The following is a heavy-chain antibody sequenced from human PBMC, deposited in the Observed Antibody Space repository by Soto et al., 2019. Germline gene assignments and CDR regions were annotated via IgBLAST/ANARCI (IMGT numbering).Heavy chain of an antibody. CDR1: GGSISSGGYY. CDR3: ARDLILQKRGAMIVGDYYHYYGMDV. Sequence: PSETLSLTCTVSGGSISSGGYYWSWIRQHPGKGLEWIGYIYYSGSTYYNPSLKSRVTISVDTSKNQFSLKLSSVTAADTAVYYCARDLILQKRGAMIVGDYYHYYGMDVRDQGPTLTLS. V-gene: IGHV4-31*03. CDR2: IYYSGST. D-gene: IGHD3-22*01. J-gene: IGHJ6*02.